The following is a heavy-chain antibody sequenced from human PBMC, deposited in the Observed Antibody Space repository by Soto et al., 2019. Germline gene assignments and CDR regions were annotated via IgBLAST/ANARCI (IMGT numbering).Heavy chain of an antibody. J-gene: IGHJ4*02. CDR1: GGSVTNSSYY. CDR3: VSQRTTVPTQAYFDY. D-gene: IGHD4-17*01. Sequence: SETLSLTCTVSGGSVTNSSYYWGWIRQSPGKGLEWIGSVYYRGRSYSKSSVKSRVTISVDTSKNRFPLSLNSVTASDTAVYFCVSQRTTVPTQAYFDYWGPGAQVTVSS. CDR2: VYYRGRS. V-gene: IGHV4-39*01.